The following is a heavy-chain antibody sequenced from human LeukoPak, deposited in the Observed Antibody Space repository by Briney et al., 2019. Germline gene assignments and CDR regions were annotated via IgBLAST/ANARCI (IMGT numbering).Heavy chain of an antibody. V-gene: IGHV3-23*01. J-gene: IGHJ2*01. CDR2: ISGSGGST. CDR1: GFTFSSYG. CDR3: AKDRAAVGRYWYFDL. Sequence: PGGSLRLSCAAAGFTFSSYGMSWVRQAPGKGLEWVSGISGSGGSTYYADSVKGRFTISRDNSKNTLYLQMNGLRAEDTAVYYCAKDRAAVGRYWYFDLWGRGTLVTVSS. D-gene: IGHD6-13*01.